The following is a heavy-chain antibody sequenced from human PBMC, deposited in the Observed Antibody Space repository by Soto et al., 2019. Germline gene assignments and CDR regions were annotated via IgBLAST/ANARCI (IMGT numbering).Heavy chain of an antibody. V-gene: IGHV5-51*01. Sequence: GESLKISCKASGYSFTNYWIGWVRQMPGKGLEWVGIIYPGDSGTRYSPSFQGQVTISADKSISTSYLQWSSLKASDTAMYYCARQKDSSGYYPTLDYWGQGTLVTVSS. CDR2: IYPGDSGT. D-gene: IGHD3-22*01. J-gene: IGHJ4*02. CDR1: GYSFTNYW. CDR3: ARQKDSSGYYPTLDY.